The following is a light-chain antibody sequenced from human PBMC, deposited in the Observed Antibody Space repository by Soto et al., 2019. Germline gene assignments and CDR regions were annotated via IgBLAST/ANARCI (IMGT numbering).Light chain of an antibody. CDR1: RSISTW. CDR3: QQFSSYPCT. CDR2: DAS. J-gene: IGKJ2*02. Sequence: DIQMTQSPSTLSASVGDRLTITCRASRSISTWLAWYQQKPGKAPKLLIYDASTLESGVPSRFSGSGSETEFTLTISSLQPDDFATYYCQQFSSYPCTFGQGTKLEI. V-gene: IGKV1-5*01.